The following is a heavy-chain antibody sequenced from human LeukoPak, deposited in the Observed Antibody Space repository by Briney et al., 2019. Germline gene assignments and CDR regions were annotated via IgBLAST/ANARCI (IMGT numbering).Heavy chain of an antibody. CDR1: GFTFSSYG. CDR3: AKKAAAGNSPYYYYYYMDV. Sequence: GGSLRLSCAASGFTFSSYGMHWVRQAPGKGLEWVAFIRYDGSNKYYADSVKGRFTISRDNSKNTLYLQMNSLRAEDTAVYYCAKKAAAGNSPYYYYYYMDVWGKGTTVTISS. D-gene: IGHD6-13*01. J-gene: IGHJ6*03. CDR2: IRYDGSNK. V-gene: IGHV3-30*02.